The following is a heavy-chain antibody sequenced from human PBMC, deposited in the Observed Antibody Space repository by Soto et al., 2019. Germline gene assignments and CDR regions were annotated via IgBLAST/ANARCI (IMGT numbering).Heavy chain of an antibody. CDR3: GAVHYFSDY. D-gene: IGHD1-26*01. J-gene: IGHJ4*02. CDR1: GFTFSSYG. Sequence: QVQLVESGGGVVQPGRSLRLSCAASGFTFSSYGMHWVRQAPGKGLEWVALISYDGSDKYYADSVKGRFTISRDNSKNTLYLQMNSLRVEDTAVYYCGAVHYFSDYWGLGTLVTVSS. CDR2: ISYDGSDK. V-gene: IGHV3-30*03.